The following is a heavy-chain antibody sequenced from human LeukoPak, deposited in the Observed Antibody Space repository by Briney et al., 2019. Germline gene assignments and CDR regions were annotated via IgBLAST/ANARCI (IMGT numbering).Heavy chain of an antibody. CDR3: ARVLAWGTGWWENAFDI. V-gene: IGHV3-33*08. D-gene: IGHD6-19*01. J-gene: IGHJ3*02. Sequence: GGSLRLSCAASGFTVSSNYMSWVRQAPGKGLAWVAIIWNDGSYKYYGDSVKGRFTISRDNSKNTLYLQMNSLRAEDTAICYCARVLAWGTGWWENAFDIWGRGTTVTVSS. CDR2: IWNDGSYK. CDR1: GFTVSSNY.